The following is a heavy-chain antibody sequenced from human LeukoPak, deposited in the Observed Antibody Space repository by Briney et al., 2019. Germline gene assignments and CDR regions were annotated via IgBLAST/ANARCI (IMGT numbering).Heavy chain of an antibody. V-gene: IGHV3-9*01. CDR3: AAISHRYSSSWLIYDAFDI. CDR2: ISWNSGST. CDR1: GFTFGDYA. Sequence: GGSLRLSCAASGFTFGDYAMHWVRQVAGKGLEWVSGISWNSGSTGYADSVRGRFTISRDNAKNSLYLQMNSLRPEDTALYYCAAISHRYSSSWLIYDAFDIWGQGTMVTVSS. D-gene: IGHD6-13*01. J-gene: IGHJ3*02.